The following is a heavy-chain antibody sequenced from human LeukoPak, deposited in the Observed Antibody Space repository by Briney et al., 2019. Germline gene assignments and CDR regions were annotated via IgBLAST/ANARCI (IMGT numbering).Heavy chain of an antibody. V-gene: IGHV3-74*01. Sequence: GGSLRLSCAASGFSFSNYWMHWVRQAPGKGLVWVSRINEDGSTTNYADSVKGRSTIFRDNAKNTLYLQMNSLRAEDTAVYYCVRDLGGRSGHWGQGTLVTVSS. J-gene: IGHJ4*02. CDR2: INEDGSTT. CDR3: VRDLGGRSGH. CDR1: GFSFSNYW. D-gene: IGHD1-26*01.